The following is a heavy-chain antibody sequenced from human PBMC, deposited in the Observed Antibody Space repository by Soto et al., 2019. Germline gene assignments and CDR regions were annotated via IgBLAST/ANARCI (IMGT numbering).Heavy chain of an antibody. V-gene: IGHV4-31*03. CDR3: ARATAMGAYYYYGMDV. J-gene: IGHJ6*02. CDR2: IYYSGST. Sequence: PSETLSLTCTVSGGSISSGGYYWSWIRQHPGKGLEWIGYIYYSGSTYYNPSLKSRVTISVDTSKNQFPLKLSSVTAADTAVYYCARATAMGAYYYYGMDVWGQGTTVTVSS. D-gene: IGHD5-18*01. CDR1: GGSISSGGYY.